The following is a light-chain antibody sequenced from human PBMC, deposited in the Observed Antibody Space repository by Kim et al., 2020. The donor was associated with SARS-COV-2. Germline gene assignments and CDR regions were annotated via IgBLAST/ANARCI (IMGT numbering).Light chain of an antibody. CDR3: NSYTSSSTYV. J-gene: IGLJ1*01. CDR1: SSDIGGYNY. V-gene: IGLV2-14*03. Sequence: QSALTQPASVSASPGQSITISCTGTSSDIGGYNYVSWYQQHPGKAPKLMIFDVSNRPSGVSNRFSGSKSGNTASLTISGLQAEDEADYYCNSYTSSSTYVFGTGTQLTVL. CDR2: DVS.